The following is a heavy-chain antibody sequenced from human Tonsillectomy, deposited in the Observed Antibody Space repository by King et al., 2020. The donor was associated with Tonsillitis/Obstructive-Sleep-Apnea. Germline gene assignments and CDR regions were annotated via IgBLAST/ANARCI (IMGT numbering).Heavy chain of an antibody. CDR1: GFTFSNYE. V-gene: IGHV3-48*03. CDR2: IGSSGSTI. Sequence: VQLVESGGGLVQPGGSLRLSCAVSGFTFSNYEMNWVRQAPGKGLEWVSYIGSSGSTIYYADSVKGRFTISRDNAKNSLYLQMNSLRAEDTAVYYCARENLEAAAGFYMDVWGKGTTVTVSS. J-gene: IGHJ6*03. D-gene: IGHD6-13*01. CDR3: ARENLEAAAGFYMDV.